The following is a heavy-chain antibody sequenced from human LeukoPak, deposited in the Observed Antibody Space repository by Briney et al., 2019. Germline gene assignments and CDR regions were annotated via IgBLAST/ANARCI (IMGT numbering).Heavy chain of an antibody. D-gene: IGHD3-9*01. V-gene: IGHV4-39*07. CDR2: IYYSGST. Sequence: NPSETLSLTCTVSGGSISSSSYYWGWIRQPPGKGLEWIGSIYYSGSTYYNPSLKSRVTISVDTSKNQFSLKLSSVTAADTAVYYCARDYDILTGYHFDYWGQGTLVTVSS. CDR3: ARDYDILTGYHFDY. CDR1: GGSISSSSYY. J-gene: IGHJ4*02.